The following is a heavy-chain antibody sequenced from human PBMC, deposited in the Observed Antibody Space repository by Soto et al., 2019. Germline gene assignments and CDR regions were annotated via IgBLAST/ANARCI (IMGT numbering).Heavy chain of an antibody. D-gene: IGHD7-27*01. CDR2: IYYSGST. CDR1: GGSVSSGDYY. J-gene: IGHJ4*02. V-gene: IGHV4-30-4*01. Sequence: QVQLQESGPGLVKPSQTLSLTCTVSGGSVSSGDYYWSWIRQPPGKGLEWIGYIYYSGSTYYNPPIKCRVTISVDTSKNQFSLKLSSVTAADTAVYYCARLYTGLGLGYWGQGTLVTVSS. CDR3: ARLYTGLGLGY.